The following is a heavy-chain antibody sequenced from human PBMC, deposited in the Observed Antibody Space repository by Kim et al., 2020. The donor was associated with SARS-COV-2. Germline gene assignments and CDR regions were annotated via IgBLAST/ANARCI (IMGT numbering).Heavy chain of an antibody. CDR1: GGSISSSSYY. Sequence: SETLSLTCTVSGGSISSSSYYWGWIRQPPGKGLEWIGSIYYSGSTYYNPSLKSRVTISVDTSKNQFSLKLSSVTAADTAVYYCARQNQYYDILTGYYNVITAFDYWGQGTLVTVSS. J-gene: IGHJ4*02. D-gene: IGHD3-9*01. CDR3: ARQNQYYDILTGYYNVITAFDY. V-gene: IGHV4-39*01. CDR2: IYYSGST.